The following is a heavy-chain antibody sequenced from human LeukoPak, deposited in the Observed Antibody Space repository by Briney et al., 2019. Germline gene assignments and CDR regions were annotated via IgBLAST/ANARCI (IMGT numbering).Heavy chain of an antibody. CDR2: FSYRGSA. J-gene: IGHJ3*02. Sequence: ASETLSLTCTVSGGSISSSSYYWGWIRQPSGKGLEWIGSFSYRGSAYYNPSLESRVTVSRDTSTSQFSLKLRSVTAADTAVYYCARQVARSLISLRLVSLDSFDIWGQGTTVTVSS. D-gene: IGHD3-10*01. CDR1: GGSISSSSYY. CDR3: ARQVARSLISLRLVSLDSFDI. V-gene: IGHV4-39*07.